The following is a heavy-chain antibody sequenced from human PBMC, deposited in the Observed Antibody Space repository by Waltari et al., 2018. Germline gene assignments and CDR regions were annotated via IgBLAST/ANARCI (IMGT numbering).Heavy chain of an antibody. Sequence: QVQLQESGPGLVKPSETLSLTCTVSGGSISSYYWSWIRQPPGKGLEWIGYIYYSGSTNYNPSLKSRVTISVDTSKNQFSLKLSSVTAADTAVYYCAISEVYSSSWYVDYWGQGTLVTVSS. CDR1: GGSISSYY. V-gene: IGHV4-59*01. CDR2: IYYSGST. J-gene: IGHJ4*02. CDR3: AISEVYSSSWYVDY. D-gene: IGHD6-13*01.